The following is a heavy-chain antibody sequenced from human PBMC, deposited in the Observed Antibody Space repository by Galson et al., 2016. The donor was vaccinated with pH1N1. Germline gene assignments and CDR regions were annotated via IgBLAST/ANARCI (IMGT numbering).Heavy chain of an antibody. CDR1: GYTFTGSY. CDR2: INPTNGDT. CDR3: ARQWFGELLYYYKQGMDV. V-gene: IGHV1-2*02. Sequence: QSGAEVKKPGESLKISCKASGYTFTGSYLHWVRQAPGQGLEWMGSINPTNGDTSYAEKFQDRVTMTSDTSITTGYMELRRLRSDDTALYYCARQWFGELLYYYKQGMDVWGQGTTVTVSS. J-gene: IGHJ6*02. D-gene: IGHD3-10*01.